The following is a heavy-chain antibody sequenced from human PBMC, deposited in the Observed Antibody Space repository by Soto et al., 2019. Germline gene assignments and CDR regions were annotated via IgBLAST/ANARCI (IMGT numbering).Heavy chain of an antibody. CDR1: GGSISSSNW. D-gene: IGHD6-19*01. CDR3: ARGQQWLVPIGWFDP. CDR2: IYHSGRT. V-gene: IGHV4-4*02. Sequence: QVQLQESGPGLVKPSGTLSLTCAVSGGSISSSNWWSWVRQPPGKGLEWIGEIYHSGRTNYNPSLKSRVTISVDKSKNQFSLNLSSLTAADTAVYYCARGQQWLVPIGWFDPWGQGTLVTVSS. J-gene: IGHJ5*02.